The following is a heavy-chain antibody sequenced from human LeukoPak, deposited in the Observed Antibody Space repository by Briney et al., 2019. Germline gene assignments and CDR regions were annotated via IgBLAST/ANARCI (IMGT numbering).Heavy chain of an antibody. Sequence: SGATLVNPTQILILTCSSPGFSLSSRGGAVACIRQPPGKALEWLGINYFKERTLYRRSQGSRLPNTRDTSNNQVILTMTNMDPSDTATYYCAHEGYGSDNWYDAWGLGTLVTVSS. D-gene: IGHD5-12*01. CDR2: NYFKERT. V-gene: IGHV2-5*01. CDR3: AHEGYGSDNWYDA. J-gene: IGHJ5*02. CDR1: GFSLSSRGGA.